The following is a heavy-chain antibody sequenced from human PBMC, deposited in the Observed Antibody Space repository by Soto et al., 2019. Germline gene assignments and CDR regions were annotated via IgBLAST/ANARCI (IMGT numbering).Heavy chain of an antibody. CDR1: SGSFSGYY. D-gene: IGHD3-10*01. CDR3: ARGRAGYYGSGSYNYMDV. J-gene: IGHJ6*03. CDR2: INHSGST. Sequence: QVQLQQWGAGLLKPSETLSLTCAVYSGSFSGYYWSWIRQPPGKGLEWIGEINHSGSTNYNPSLKSRVTISVDTSKNQFSLKLSSVTAADTAVYYCARGRAGYYGSGSYNYMDVWGKGTTVTVSS. V-gene: IGHV4-34*01.